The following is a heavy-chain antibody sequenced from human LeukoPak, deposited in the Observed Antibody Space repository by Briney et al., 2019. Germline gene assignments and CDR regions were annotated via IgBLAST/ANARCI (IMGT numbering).Heavy chain of an antibody. D-gene: IGHD7-27*01. CDR3: TRGDANWGSPFDH. J-gene: IGHJ4*02. CDR1: GFTFGDYA. V-gene: IGHV3-49*03. Sequence: PGGSLRLSCTASGFTFGDYAMSWFRQAPGKGLEWVGFIRSKAYGGTTEYAASVKGRFTISRDDSKSIACLQMNSLKTEDTAVYYCTRGDANWGSPFDHWGQGTLVTVSS. CDR2: IRSKAYGGTT.